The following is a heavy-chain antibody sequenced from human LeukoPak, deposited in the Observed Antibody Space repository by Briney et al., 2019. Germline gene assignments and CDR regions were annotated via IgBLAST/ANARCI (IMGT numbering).Heavy chain of an antibody. CDR1: GFTFDDYA. V-gene: IGHV3-9*01. CDR2: ISWNSGSI. Sequence: GGSLRLSCAASGFTFDDYAMHWVRQAPGKGLEWVSGISWNSGSIGYADSVKGRFTISRDNAKNSLYLQMNSLRAEDTALYYCAKDQGPTYGPSLDYWGQGTLVTVSS. J-gene: IGHJ4*02. CDR3: AKDQGPTYGPSLDY. D-gene: IGHD3-10*01.